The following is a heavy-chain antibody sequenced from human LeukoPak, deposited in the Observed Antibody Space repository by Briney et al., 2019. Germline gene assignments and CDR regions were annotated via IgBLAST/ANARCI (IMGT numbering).Heavy chain of an antibody. CDR3: ARDVRNRVGLNYCHQYMDV. CDR1: RTTFIHYW. J-gene: IGHJ6*03. V-gene: IGHV3-7*01. Sequence: PGGSLRLSCAASRTTFIHYWMSWVRQAPGKGLEWVANITKDGSEKYYVDSVKGRFIISRDNAENSVYLHMNSLRADDTAVYYCARDVRNRVGLNYCHQYMDVWGKGTTVTVSS. CDR2: ITKDGSEK. D-gene: IGHD1-26*01.